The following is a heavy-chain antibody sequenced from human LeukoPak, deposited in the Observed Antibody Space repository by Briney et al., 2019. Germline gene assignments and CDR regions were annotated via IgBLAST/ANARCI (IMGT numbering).Heavy chain of an antibody. CDR1: GFTFSDYW. J-gene: IGHJ4*02. Sequence: HPGGSLRLSCAVSGFTFSDYWMSWVRQAPGKGLEWVANIKQDESEKDYADPVKGRFTISRDIAKNSLYLQMNSLRAEDTAVYYCARSNIGASLDYWGQGTLVTVSS. V-gene: IGHV3-7*01. D-gene: IGHD6-13*01. CDR3: ARSNIGASLDY. CDR2: IKQDESEK.